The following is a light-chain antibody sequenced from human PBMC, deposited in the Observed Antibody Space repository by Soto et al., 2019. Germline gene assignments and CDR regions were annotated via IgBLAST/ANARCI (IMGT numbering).Light chain of an antibody. Sequence: DIQMTQSPSTLSASVGDRVTSTFRASRIISSWLAWYQQKPGKAPKLLIYDASNLEAGVPSRFRGSGSGTDFTFTISRLQPEDIATYYCQQYENLPTFGQGTRLE. CDR3: QQYENLPT. CDR2: DAS. CDR1: RIISSW. J-gene: IGKJ5*01. V-gene: IGKV1-33*01.